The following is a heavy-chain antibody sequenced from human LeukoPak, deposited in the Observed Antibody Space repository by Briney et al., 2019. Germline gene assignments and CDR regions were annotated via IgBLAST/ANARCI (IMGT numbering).Heavy chain of an antibody. J-gene: IGHJ4*02. Sequence: SGPTLVNPTQTLTLTCTFSGFSLSTSGVGVGWIRQPPVKALEWLALIYWDDTKRYSPSLKSRLTITKDTSKNQVVLTLTNVDPVDTATYYCTHRRSYGSRTHFDYWGQGTLVTVSS. V-gene: IGHV2-5*02. CDR1: GFSLSTSGVG. CDR3: THRRSYGSRTHFDY. D-gene: IGHD3-10*01. CDR2: IYWDDTK.